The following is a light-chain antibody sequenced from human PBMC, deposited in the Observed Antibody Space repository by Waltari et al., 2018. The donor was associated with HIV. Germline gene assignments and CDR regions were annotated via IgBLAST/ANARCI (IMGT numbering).Light chain of an antibody. Sequence: QSALPQPHSVSGSPGQSLTISCTGTTSSVDTFVSWYQQHPGKAPKVIIYDVNKRPSGVPDRFSGSKSGNTAFLTISGLQAEDEADYHCCSHAGNFIFAFGSGTKVTVL. V-gene: IGLV2-11*01. J-gene: IGLJ1*01. CDR3: CSHAGNFIFA. CDR2: DVN. CDR1: TSSVDTF.